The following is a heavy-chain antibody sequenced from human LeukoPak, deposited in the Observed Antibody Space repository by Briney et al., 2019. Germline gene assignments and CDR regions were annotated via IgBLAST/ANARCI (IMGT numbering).Heavy chain of an antibody. D-gene: IGHD2-2*01. J-gene: IGHJ4*02. Sequence: PGRSLRLSCAASGFTFSSYGMHWVRQAPGKGLEWVAVISYDGVNKYYSDSVKGRFTISRDNSKTTLYLQMNSLRDEDTAVYYCAFRPLGDCSSSTCYAFDYWGRGTLVTVSS. CDR1: GFTFSSYG. V-gene: IGHV3-30*03. CDR3: AFRPLGDCSSSTCYAFDY. CDR2: ISYDGVNK.